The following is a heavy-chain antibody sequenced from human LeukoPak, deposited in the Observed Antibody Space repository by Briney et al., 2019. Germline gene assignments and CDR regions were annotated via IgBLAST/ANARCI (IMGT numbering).Heavy chain of an antibody. J-gene: IGHJ5*02. CDR1: GGSFSGYY. D-gene: IGHD6-19*01. CDR3: ARKWLVLRFDP. V-gene: IGHV4-34*01. Sequence: PSETLSLTCAVYGGSFSGYYWSWIRQPPGKGLEWIGEINHSGSTNYNPSLKSRVTISVDTSKNQFSLKLSSVTAADTAVYYCARKWLVLRFDPWGQGTLVTVSS. CDR2: INHSGST.